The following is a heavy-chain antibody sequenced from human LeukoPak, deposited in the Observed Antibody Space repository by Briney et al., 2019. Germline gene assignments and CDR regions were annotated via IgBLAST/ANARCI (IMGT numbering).Heavy chain of an antibody. CDR1: GYTFTGYY. CDR2: INPNSGGT. CDR3: ARVQWLAPQYYFDY. J-gene: IGHJ4*02. D-gene: IGHD6-19*01. Sequence: ASVKVSCKASGYTFTGYYMHWVRQAPGQGLEWMGWINPNSGGTNYAQKFQGRVTMTRNTSISTAYMELSSLRSEDTAVYYCARVQWLAPQYYFDYWGQGTLVTVSS. V-gene: IGHV1-2*02.